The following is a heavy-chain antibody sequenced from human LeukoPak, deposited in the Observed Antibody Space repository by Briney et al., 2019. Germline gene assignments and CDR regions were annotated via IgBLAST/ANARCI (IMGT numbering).Heavy chain of an antibody. D-gene: IGHD5-18*01. CDR1: GGSISSYY. Sequence: SETLSLTCTVSGGSISSYYWSWIRQPPGKGLEWIGYIYYSGSTNYNPSLKSRVTISVDTSKNQFSLKLSSVTAADTAVYYCARGIQLWPRAGFFWGQGTLVTVSS. CDR2: IYYSGST. V-gene: IGHV4-59*01. J-gene: IGHJ4*02. CDR3: ARGIQLWPRAGFF.